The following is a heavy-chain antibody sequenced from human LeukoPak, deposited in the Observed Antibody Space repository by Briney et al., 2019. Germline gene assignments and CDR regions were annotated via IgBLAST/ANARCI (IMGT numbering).Heavy chain of an antibody. V-gene: IGHV3-30*04. D-gene: IGHD3-22*01. J-gene: IGHJ4*02. Sequence: GGSLRLSCAASGFTFSSYVMHWVRQAPGKGLEWVTVISYDATNKYYADSVKGRFTISRDNSKNTLYLKMNSLRAEDTAVSYCASDPRSSGYFSDYWGQGPLVTVSS. CDR3: ASDPRSSGYFSDY. CDR1: GFTFSSYV. CDR2: ISYDATNK.